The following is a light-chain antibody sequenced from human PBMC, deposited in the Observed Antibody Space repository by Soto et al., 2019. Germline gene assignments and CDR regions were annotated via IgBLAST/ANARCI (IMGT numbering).Light chain of an antibody. J-gene: IGKJ1*01. V-gene: IGKV3-15*01. CDR1: QNIHDK. CDR3: QQRSNWVT. Sequence: EIVMTQSPATLSVSPGERVSLSFRASQNIHDKLAWYQQKPGQTPRLLIYDASTRATGISGSFSGSGSGTEFTLTISSLQSEDFAVYYCQQRSNWVTFGQGTKVDIK. CDR2: DAS.